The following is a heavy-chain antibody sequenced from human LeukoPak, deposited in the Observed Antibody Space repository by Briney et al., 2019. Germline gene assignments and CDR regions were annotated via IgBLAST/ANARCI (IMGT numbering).Heavy chain of an antibody. J-gene: IGHJ4*02. Sequence: QPGGTLRLSCAASGFTFSTFAMIWVRQPPGKGLEWVSSIFPSGGEIHYADSVRGRFTISRDNSKSTLSLQMNSLRAEDTAVYYCAKDYDCVWGSYYQTSQFDYWGQGTLVTVSS. CDR3: AKDYDCVWGSYYQTSQFDY. CDR1: GFTFSTFA. V-gene: IGHV3-23*01. D-gene: IGHD3-16*01. CDR2: IFPSGGEI.